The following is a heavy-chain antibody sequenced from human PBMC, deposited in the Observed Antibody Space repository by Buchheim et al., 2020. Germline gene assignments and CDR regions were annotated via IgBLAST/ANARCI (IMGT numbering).Heavy chain of an antibody. J-gene: IGHJ4*02. CDR1: GFTLSSYW. Sequence: EVQLVESGGGLVQPGGSLRLSCAASGFTLSSYWMHWVRQAPGKGLVWVSRIKTDGTSTNYADSVKGRFTISRDTAKNTLYLQMNSLRAEDTALYYCATYSNSSYDYWGQGTL. V-gene: IGHV3-74*01. CDR3: ATYSNSSYDY. CDR2: IKTDGTST. D-gene: IGHD6-6*01.